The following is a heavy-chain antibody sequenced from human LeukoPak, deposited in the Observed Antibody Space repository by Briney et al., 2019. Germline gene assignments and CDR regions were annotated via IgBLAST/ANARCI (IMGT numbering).Heavy chain of an antibody. CDR1: GGSISSYY. D-gene: IGHD3-9*01. Sequence: PSETLSLTCTVSGGSISSYYWSWIRQPAGKGLEWIGRIYTSGSTNYNPSLKSRVTMSVDTSKNQFSLKLSSVTAAGAAVYYCARDGILTSLRAFDIWGQGTMVTVSS. V-gene: IGHV4-4*07. CDR2: IYTSGST. J-gene: IGHJ3*02. CDR3: ARDGILTSLRAFDI.